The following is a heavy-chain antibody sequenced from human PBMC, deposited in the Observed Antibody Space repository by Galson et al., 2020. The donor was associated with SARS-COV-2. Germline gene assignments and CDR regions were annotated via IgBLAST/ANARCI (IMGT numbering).Heavy chain of an antibody. Sequence: GGSLRLSCAASGFTFSDYYMSWIRQAPGKGLEWVSYISSSGSTIYYADSVKGQFTISRDNAKNSLYLQMNSLRAEDTAVYYCARETSAYYDILTGYTRPYYFDYWGQGTLVTVSS. CDR3: ARETSAYYDILTGYTRPYYFDY. CDR1: GFTFSDYY. CDR2: ISSSGSTI. J-gene: IGHJ4*02. D-gene: IGHD3-9*01. V-gene: IGHV3-11*01.